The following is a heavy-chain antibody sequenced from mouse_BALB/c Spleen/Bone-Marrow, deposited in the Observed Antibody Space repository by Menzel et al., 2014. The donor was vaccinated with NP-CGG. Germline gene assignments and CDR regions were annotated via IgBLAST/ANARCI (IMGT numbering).Heavy chain of an antibody. CDR3: ARYDGYLDY. V-gene: IGHV1-54*01. CDR2: INLGSGSK. Sequence: VQLQQSGAELVRPGTSVKVSCKASGNAFTDYLMEWLKKRPGKGMEGMGGINLGSGSKNNNEKLKEKETLTTDTTTNTAYMHLSSLTSDDSAVYFCARYDGYLDYWGQDTTLTVSS. CDR1: GNAFTDYL. D-gene: IGHD2-3*01. J-gene: IGHJ2*01.